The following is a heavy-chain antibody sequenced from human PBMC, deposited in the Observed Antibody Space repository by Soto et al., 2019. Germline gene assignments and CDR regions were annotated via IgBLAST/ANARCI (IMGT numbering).Heavy chain of an antibody. CDR2: ISAYNGNT. V-gene: IGHV1-18*01. Sequence: ASVKVSCKASGYTFTSYGISWVRRAPGQGLEWMGWISAYNGNTNYAQKLQGRVTMTTDTSTSTAYMELRSQRSDDTAVYYCARDGLRFLEWLSSSYFDCWGQGTLVTVSS. CDR1: GYTFTSYG. CDR3: ARDGLRFLEWLSSSYFDC. D-gene: IGHD3-3*01. J-gene: IGHJ4*02.